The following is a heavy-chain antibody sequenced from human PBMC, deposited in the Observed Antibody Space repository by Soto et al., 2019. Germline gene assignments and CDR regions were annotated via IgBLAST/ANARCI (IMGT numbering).Heavy chain of an antibody. D-gene: IGHD3-10*01. CDR1: GGSFSGYY. Sequence: QVQLQQWGAGLLKPSETLSLTCAVYGGSFSGYYWSWIRQPPGKGLEWIGEINHSGSTNYNPSLNSRVIISVDTPKNHFSRELSSVAAADTAVYYCARWPVWFGHYYYYGMDVWGQGTTVTVSS. J-gene: IGHJ6*02. CDR3: ARWPVWFGHYYYYGMDV. V-gene: IGHV4-34*01. CDR2: INHSGST.